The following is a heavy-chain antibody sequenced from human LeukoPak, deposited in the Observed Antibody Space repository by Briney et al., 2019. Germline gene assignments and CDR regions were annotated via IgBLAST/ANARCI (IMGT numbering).Heavy chain of an antibody. CDR2: ISYDGSNK. Sequence: GRSLRLSCAASGFTFSSYGMHWVRQAPGKGLEWVAVISYDGSNKYYADSVKGRFTISRGNSKNTLYLQMNSLRAEDTAVYYCAKDSGTMIVVPYAFDIWGQGTMVTVSS. J-gene: IGHJ3*02. CDR3: AKDSGTMIVVPYAFDI. CDR1: GFTFSSYG. V-gene: IGHV3-30*18. D-gene: IGHD3-22*01.